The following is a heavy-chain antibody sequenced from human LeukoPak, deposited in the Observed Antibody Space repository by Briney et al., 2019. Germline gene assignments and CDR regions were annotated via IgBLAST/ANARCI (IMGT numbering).Heavy chain of an antibody. J-gene: IGHJ3*02. CDR2: ISYDGINK. Sequence: PGGSLRLSCAASGFTFSNYDMHWVRQAPGKGLEWVAVISYDGINKYYGDSVKGQFAISRDNSKNTLYLQMNSLRPEDTAVYYCAKSEEDAWSDVFDIWGQGTMVIVSS. V-gene: IGHV3-30*18. D-gene: IGHD2-15*01. CDR3: AKSEEDAWSDVFDI. CDR1: GFTFSNYD.